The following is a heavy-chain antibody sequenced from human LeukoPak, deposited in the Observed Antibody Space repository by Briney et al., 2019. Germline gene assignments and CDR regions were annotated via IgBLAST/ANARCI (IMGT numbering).Heavy chain of an antibody. CDR1: GFTVSSNY. V-gene: IGHV3-53*01. CDR2: IYSGGST. CDR3: AKTHSSGWYEGTNFYYYYMDV. Sequence: PGGSLRLSCAASGFTVSSNYMSWVRQAPGKGLEWVSVIYSGGSTYYADSVKGRFTISRDNSKNTLYLQMNSLRAEDTAVYYCAKTHSSGWYEGTNFYYYYMDVWGKGTTVTVSS. J-gene: IGHJ6*03. D-gene: IGHD6-19*01.